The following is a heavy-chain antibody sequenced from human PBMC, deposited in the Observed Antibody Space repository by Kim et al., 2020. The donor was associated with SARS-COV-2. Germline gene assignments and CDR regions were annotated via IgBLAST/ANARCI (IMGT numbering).Heavy chain of an antibody. CDR1: GGSFSGYY. J-gene: IGHJ4*02. D-gene: IGHD6-13*01. V-gene: IGHV4-34*01. Sequence: SETLSLTCAVYGGSFSGYYWSWIRQPPGKGLEWIGEINHSGSTNYNPSLKSRVTISVDTSKNQFSLKLSSVTAADTAVYYCARYLCSSWYETFDYWGQGTLVTVSS. CDR3: ARYLCSSWYETFDY. CDR2: INHSGST.